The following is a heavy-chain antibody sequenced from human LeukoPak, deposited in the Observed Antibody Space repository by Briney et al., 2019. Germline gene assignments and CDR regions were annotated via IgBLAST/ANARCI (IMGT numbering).Heavy chain of an antibody. CDR2: IKQDGSEK. V-gene: IGHV3-7*05. J-gene: IGHJ4*02. CDR1: GFTFSSYW. CDR3: ARPYDSNRDHSGYGY. Sequence: GGSLRLSCAASGFTFSSYWLSWVRQAPGKGLEWVANIKQDGSEKYYVDSVKGRFTISRDNAKNSLYLQMNSLRAEDTAVYYCARPYDSNRDHSGYGYWGRGTLVTVSS. D-gene: IGHD5-12*01.